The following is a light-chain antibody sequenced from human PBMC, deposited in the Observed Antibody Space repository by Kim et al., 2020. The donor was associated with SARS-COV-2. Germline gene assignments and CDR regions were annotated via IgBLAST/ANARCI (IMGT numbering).Light chain of an antibody. CDR1: QSVSSSY. J-gene: IGKJ2*01. CDR3: QQYGSSPDT. CDR2: GAS. V-gene: IGKV3-20*01. Sequence: IVLTQSPGTLSLSPGERATLSCRASQSVSSSYLAWYQQKPGQAPRLLIYGASSRATGIPDRFSGSGSGTDFTLTISRLEPEDFAVYYCQQYGSSPDTFGQGTKLEI.